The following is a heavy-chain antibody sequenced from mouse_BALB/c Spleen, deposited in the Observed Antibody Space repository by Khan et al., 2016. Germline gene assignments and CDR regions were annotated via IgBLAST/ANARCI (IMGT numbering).Heavy chain of an antibody. J-gene: IGHJ4*01. Sequence: VQLQESGTELPRPGASVKLSCKASGFTFTDYYLHWVKQRTGQGLEWIGEIFPGSGIPYYNEKFKGKASLTADTSSSTAYMQLSSLKSEDSAVYFCARSYYGYFAMDYWGHGASVTVSS. CDR2: IFPGSGIP. V-gene: IGHV1-77*01. CDR1: GFTFTDYY. D-gene: IGHD1-2*01. CDR3: ARSYYGYFAMDY.